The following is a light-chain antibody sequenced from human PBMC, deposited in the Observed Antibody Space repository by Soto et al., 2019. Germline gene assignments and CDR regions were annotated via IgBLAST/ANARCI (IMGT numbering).Light chain of an antibody. V-gene: IGLV2-14*03. CDR2: DVS. CDR1: SSDVGGYNY. CDR3: SSYTTRHTRQIV. Sequence: QSALTQPASVSGSPGQSITISCTGTSSDVGGYNYVSWYQHHSAQAPKLMIFDVSNRPSWVANRFSGSKSGNTASLTISGRQPEDEADDYGSSYTTRHTRQIVLGPGTKLAVL. J-gene: IGLJ1*01.